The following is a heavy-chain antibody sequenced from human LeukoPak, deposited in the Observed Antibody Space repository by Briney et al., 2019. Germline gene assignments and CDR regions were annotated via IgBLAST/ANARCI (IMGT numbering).Heavy chain of an antibody. Sequence: SQTLSLTCAVSGGSFSGGDYYWSWIRQPPGMGLEWIGYIYYSGRTNYNPSLKSRVTISVDTSKNQFSLKLSSVTAADTAVYYCARGSGCSSTSCYRRRAYGMDVWGQGTTVTVSS. V-gene: IGHV4-30-4*01. CDR3: ARGSGCSSTSCYRRRAYGMDV. J-gene: IGHJ6*02. CDR2: IYYSGRT. CDR1: GGSFSGGDYY. D-gene: IGHD2-2*01.